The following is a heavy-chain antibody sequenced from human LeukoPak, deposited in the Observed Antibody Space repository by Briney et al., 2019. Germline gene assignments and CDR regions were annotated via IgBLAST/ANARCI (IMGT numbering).Heavy chain of an antibody. CDR3: AREAITILDY. CDR2: IIPILGVA. J-gene: IGHJ4*02. V-gene: IGHV1-69*04. D-gene: IGHD3-3*01. Sequence: EASVKVSCKASGYTFTIHHIQWVRQAPGQGLEWMGRIIPILGVANYAQKFQGRVTITADKSTSTAYMELSSLRSEDTAVYYCAREAITILDYWGQGTLVTVSS. CDR1: GYTFTIHH.